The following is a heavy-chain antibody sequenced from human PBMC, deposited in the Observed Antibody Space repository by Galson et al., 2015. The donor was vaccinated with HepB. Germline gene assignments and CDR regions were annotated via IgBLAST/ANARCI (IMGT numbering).Heavy chain of an antibody. D-gene: IGHD2-2*01. CDR1: GFTFSSFA. Sequence: SLRLSCAASGFTFSSFAFHWVRQAPGKGLEWVAVISYDGGNKNYADSVKGQFTISRDNSKNTLYLQMNSLRAEDTAVYYCARAAHCSSTSCYNYYHYYGMDVWGQGTTVTVSS. J-gene: IGHJ6*02. CDR2: ISYDGGNK. V-gene: IGHV3-30*04. CDR3: ARAAHCSSTSCYNYYHYYGMDV.